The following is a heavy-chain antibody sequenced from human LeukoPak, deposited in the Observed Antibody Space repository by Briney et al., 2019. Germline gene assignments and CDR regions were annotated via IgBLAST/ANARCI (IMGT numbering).Heavy chain of an antibody. V-gene: IGHV3-13*01. CDR2: IGAPGDT. Sequence: GGSLRLSCAASGFTLSNYDMHWVRQPIGKGLEWVSAIGAPGDTYYPGSVKGRFTISRENAKNSLYLQMNSLRAGDTAVYYRARASSGFDYWGQGTLVTVSS. D-gene: IGHD2-15*01. CDR1: GFTLSNYD. CDR3: ARASSGFDY. J-gene: IGHJ4*02.